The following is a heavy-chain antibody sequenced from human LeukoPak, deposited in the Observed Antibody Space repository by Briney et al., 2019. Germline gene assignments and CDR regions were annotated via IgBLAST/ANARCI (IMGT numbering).Heavy chain of an antibody. CDR2: IYTSGST. V-gene: IGHV4-61*02. CDR1: GGSISSGSYY. CDR3: AGGKGTKYYDFWSGPYAFDI. J-gene: IGHJ3*02. Sequence: SETLSLTCTVSGGSISSGSYYWSWIRQPAGKGLEWIGRIYTSGSTNYNPSLKSRVTISVDTSKNQFSLKLSSVTAADTAVYYCAGGKGTKYYDFWSGPYAFDIWGQGTMVTVSS. D-gene: IGHD3-3*01.